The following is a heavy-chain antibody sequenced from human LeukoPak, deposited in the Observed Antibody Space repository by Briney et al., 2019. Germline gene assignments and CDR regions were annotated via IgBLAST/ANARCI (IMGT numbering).Heavy chain of an antibody. CDR3: AKSDCSSTSCYIVDY. D-gene: IGHD2-2*02. CDR2: ISSASNTI. V-gene: IGHV3-48*01. J-gene: IGHJ4*02. Sequence: GGSLRLSCAASGFTFSSYSMNWVRQAPGKGLEWVSYISSASNTIYYADSVKGRFTISRDNSKNTLYLQMNSLRAEDTAVYYCAKSDCSSTSCYIVDYWGQGTLVTVSS. CDR1: GFTFSSYS.